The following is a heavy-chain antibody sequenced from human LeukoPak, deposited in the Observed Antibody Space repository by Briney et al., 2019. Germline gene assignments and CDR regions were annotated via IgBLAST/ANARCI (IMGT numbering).Heavy chain of an antibody. CDR1: GFTVSSNY. Sequence: PGGSLRLSCAASGFTVSSNYMSWVRQAPGKGLEWVSVIYSGGSTYYADSVKGRFTISRDNSKNTLYLQMNGLRAEDTAVYYCAGEYYYDSSGYYGYWGQGTLVTVSS. D-gene: IGHD3-22*01. CDR3: AGEYYYDSSGYYGY. J-gene: IGHJ4*02. V-gene: IGHV3-53*01. CDR2: IYSGGST.